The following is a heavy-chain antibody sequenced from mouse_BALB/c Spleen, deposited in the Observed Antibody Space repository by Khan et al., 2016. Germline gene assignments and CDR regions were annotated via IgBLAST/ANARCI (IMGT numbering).Heavy chain of an antibody. J-gene: IGHJ2*01. D-gene: IGHD2-2*01. Sequence: QIQLVQSGPEMKKPGETVKISCKASGYSFTNYGMNWVKQAPGKGLKWMGWINTYTGEPTYADDFKGRFAFSLETSASTAYLQINNLKNEDMATYFCARRRLRLPFDYWGQGTTLTVSS. CDR3: ARRRLRLPFDY. V-gene: IGHV9-1*02. CDR2: INTYTGEP. CDR1: GYSFTNYG.